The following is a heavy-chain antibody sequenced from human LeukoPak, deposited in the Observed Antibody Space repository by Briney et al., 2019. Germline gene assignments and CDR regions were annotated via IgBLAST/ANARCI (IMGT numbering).Heavy chain of an antibody. J-gene: IGHJ4*02. CDR1: GFTFDDYA. CDR2: IIWNSGSI. D-gene: IGHD3-10*01. Sequence: GGSLRLSCAASGFTFDDYAMHWVRQAPGKGLEWVSGIIWNSGSIGYADSVKGRFTISRDNAKNSLYLQMNSLRAEDTAVYYCAKGALWFGENKFDYWGQGTLVTVSS. V-gene: IGHV3-9*01. CDR3: AKGALWFGENKFDY.